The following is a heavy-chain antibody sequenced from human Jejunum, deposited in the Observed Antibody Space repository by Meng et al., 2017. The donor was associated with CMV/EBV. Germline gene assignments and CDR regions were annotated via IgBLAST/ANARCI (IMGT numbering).Heavy chain of an antibody. CDR3: ARGSASDRSGNGDY. J-gene: IGHJ4*02. V-gene: IGHV1-46*01. D-gene: IGHD3-22*01. Sequence: SGYTFTNYYVHWVRQAPGQGLDWMGMIRLSDGGTSYAQNFQGRVTMTRDTSTTTVYMELSSLRYDDTAVYYCARGSASDRSGNGDYWGQGTLVTVSS. CDR2: IRLSDGGT. CDR1: GYTFTNYY.